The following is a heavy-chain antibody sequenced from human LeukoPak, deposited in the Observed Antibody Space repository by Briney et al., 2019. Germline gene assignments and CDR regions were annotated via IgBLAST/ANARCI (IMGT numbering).Heavy chain of an antibody. Sequence: SETLSLTCAVYGGSFSGYYWSWIRQPPGKGLEWIGEINHSGSTNYNPSLKSRVTISVDTSKNQFSLKLSSVTAADTAVYYCARALRCYGSSSGWYTSCYGMDVWGQGTTVTVSS. D-gene: IGHD6-19*01. CDR2: INHSGST. CDR3: ARALRCYGSSSGWYTSCYGMDV. V-gene: IGHV4-34*01. CDR1: GGSFSGYY. J-gene: IGHJ6*02.